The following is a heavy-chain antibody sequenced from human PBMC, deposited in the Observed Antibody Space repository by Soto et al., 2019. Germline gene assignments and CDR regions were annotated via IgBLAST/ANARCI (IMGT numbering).Heavy chain of an antibody. CDR3: AKTDYDILTGYYYYYGMDV. CDR2: ISGSGGST. CDR1: GFTLCSFA. D-gene: IGHD3-9*01. Sequence: PGGALRPSRAASGFTLCSFAMSWVRQAPGKGVGWVSAISGSGGSTYYADSVKGRFTISRDNSKNTLYLQMNSLRAEDTAVYYCAKTDYDILTGYYYYYGMDVWGQGTTVTVSS. V-gene: IGHV3-23*01. J-gene: IGHJ6*02.